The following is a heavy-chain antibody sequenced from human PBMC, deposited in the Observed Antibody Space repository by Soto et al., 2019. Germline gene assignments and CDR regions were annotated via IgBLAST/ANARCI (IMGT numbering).Heavy chain of an antibody. CDR1: GYTFTGYY. CDR2: INPNSGGT. Sequence: ASVKVSCKASGYTFTGYYMHWVRQAPAQGLEWMGWINPNSGGTNYAQKFQGRVTMTRDTSISTAYMELSRLRSDDTAVYYFARGIAARLYGFDYWGQGTLVTVSS. D-gene: IGHD6-6*01. CDR3: ARGIAARLYGFDY. J-gene: IGHJ4*02. V-gene: IGHV1-2*02.